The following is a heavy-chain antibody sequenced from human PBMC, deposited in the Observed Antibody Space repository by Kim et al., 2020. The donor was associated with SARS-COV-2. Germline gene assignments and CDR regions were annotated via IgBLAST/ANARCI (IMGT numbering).Heavy chain of an antibody. D-gene: IGHD6-19*01. J-gene: IGHJ4*02. CDR1: GFTFSSYA. Sequence: GGSLRLSCAASGFTFSSYAMSWVRQAPGKGLEWVSAISGSGGSTYYADSVKGRFTISRDNSKNTLYLQMNSLRAEDTAVYYCAKTKGLAVVSPIDYWGQGTLVTVSS. V-gene: IGHV3-23*01. CDR3: AKTKGLAVVSPIDY. CDR2: ISGSGGST.